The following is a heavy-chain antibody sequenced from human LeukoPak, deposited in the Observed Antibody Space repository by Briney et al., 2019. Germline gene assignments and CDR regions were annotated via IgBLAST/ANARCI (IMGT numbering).Heavy chain of an antibody. CDR1: GYSISSGYY. D-gene: IGHD3-22*01. Sequence: SETLSLTCAVSGYSISSGYYRGWIRQPPGKGLEWIGSIYHSGSTYYNPSLKSRVTISVDTSKNQFSLKLSSVTAADTAVYYCARHHRLYYYDSSGYYVDYWGQGTLVTVSS. V-gene: IGHV4-38-2*01. CDR3: ARHHRLYYYDSSGYYVDY. J-gene: IGHJ4*02. CDR2: IYHSGST.